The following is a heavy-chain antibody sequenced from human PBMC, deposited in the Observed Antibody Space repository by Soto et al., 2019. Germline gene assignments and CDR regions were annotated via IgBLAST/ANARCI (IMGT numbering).Heavy chain of an antibody. V-gene: IGHV4-59*08. CDR3: ARHAFGSGFYYGMNV. D-gene: IGHD3-10*01. CDR2: IYYTGST. J-gene: IGHJ6*02. Sequence: QVQLQESGPGLVKPSETLSLTCAVSGDAITSYFWSWIRQPPEKGLEWLGYIYYTGSTIYNPSLMRRVTISLDTSKNQFSLKLSSVTAADTAVYYCARHAFGSGFYYGMNVWGQWTTVTVSS. CDR1: GDAITSYF.